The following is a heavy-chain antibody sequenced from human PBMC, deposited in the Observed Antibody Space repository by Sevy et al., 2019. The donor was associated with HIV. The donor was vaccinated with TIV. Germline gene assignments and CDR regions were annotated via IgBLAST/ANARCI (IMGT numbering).Heavy chain of an antibody. CDR3: ARDKTILEGRYGMDV. D-gene: IGHD3-3*01. Sequence: GGSLRLSCAASGFTFSSYSINWVRQAPGKGLEWVSSITSGSTYIFYAHSVKGRFTISRDNAKNSLYLQMNSLRAEDTAVYYCARDKTILEGRYGMDVWGQGTTVTVSS. CDR1: GFTFSSYS. J-gene: IGHJ6*02. V-gene: IGHV3-21*01. CDR2: ITSGSTYI.